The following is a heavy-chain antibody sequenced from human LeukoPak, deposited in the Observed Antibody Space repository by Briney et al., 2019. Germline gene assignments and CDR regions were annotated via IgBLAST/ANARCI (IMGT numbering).Heavy chain of an antibody. CDR1: GGSFSDYY. J-gene: IGHJ4*02. Sequence: SETLSLTCAVYGGSFSDYYWSWIRQPPGKGLEWIGEINHSGSTNYNPSLKSRVTISVDTSKNQFSLKLSSVTAADTAVYYCARVRYYYDSSGYTRGSYFDYWGQGTLVTASS. V-gene: IGHV4-34*01. CDR2: INHSGST. D-gene: IGHD3-22*01. CDR3: ARVRYYYDSSGYTRGSYFDY.